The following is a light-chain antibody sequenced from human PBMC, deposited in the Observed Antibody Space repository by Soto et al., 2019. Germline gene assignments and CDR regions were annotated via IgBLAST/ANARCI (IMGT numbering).Light chain of an antibody. CDR1: QGISNY. CDR2: AAS. V-gene: IGKV1-27*01. CDR3: QKYNNGPRT. J-gene: IGKJ1*01. Sequence: DIQMTQSPSSLSASVGDTVTITCRASQGISNYLAWYQQKPGKDPNILIYAASTLQSEVQSRFSGSGSGTDFTLPISSVRPEDVATYYCQKYNNGPRTFGQGTKVEI.